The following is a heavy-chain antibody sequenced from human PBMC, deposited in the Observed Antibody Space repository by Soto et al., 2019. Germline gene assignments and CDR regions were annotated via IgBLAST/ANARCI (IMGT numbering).Heavy chain of an antibody. CDR3: ARRGLSNNDY. Sequence: DVQLLESGGGLVQPGGSLRLSCVASGFSFSANAMTWVRQAPGKVLEWVSSILHIGDSAYYADSVKGRFTISRDNSKSTLYLQMNSLRAEDTAVYYCARRGLSNNDYWGPGTLVTVSS. CDR1: GFSFSANA. CDR2: ILHIGDSA. J-gene: IGHJ4*02. D-gene: IGHD1-1*01. V-gene: IGHV3-23*01.